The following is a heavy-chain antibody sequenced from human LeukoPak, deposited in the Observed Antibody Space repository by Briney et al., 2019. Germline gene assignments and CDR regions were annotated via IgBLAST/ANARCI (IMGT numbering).Heavy chain of an antibody. Sequence: GASVKVSCKASGYTFTGYYMYWVRQAPGQGLEWMGWINPNSGGTNYAQKFQGRVTMTRDTSISTAYMELSRLRSDDTAVYYCARDLGYSSSLNDAFDIWGQGTMVTVSS. CDR3: ARDLGYSSSLNDAFDI. V-gene: IGHV1-2*02. D-gene: IGHD6-6*01. J-gene: IGHJ3*02. CDR1: GYTFTGYY. CDR2: INPNSGGT.